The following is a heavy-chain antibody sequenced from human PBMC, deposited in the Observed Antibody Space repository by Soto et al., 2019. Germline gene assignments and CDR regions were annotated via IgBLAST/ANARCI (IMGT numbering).Heavy chain of an antibody. V-gene: IGHV1-69*02. CDR2: IIPILGIA. D-gene: IGHD2-2*01. Sequence: SVKVSCKASGGTFSSYTISWVRQAPGQGLEWMGRIIPILGIANYAQKFQGRVTITADKSTSTAYMELSSLRSEDTAVYYCARLIGYCSSTGCWDVGGKGTTVIVSS. J-gene: IGHJ6*03. CDR3: ARLIGYCSSTGCWDV. CDR1: GGTFSSYT.